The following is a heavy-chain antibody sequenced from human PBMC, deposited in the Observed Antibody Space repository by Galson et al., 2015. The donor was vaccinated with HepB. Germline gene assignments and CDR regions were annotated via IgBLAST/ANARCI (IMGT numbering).Heavy chain of an antibody. V-gene: IGHV3-74*01. CDR3: ASAYSYGWLDH. Sequence: SLRLSCAASGFTVSDYYIHWVRQASGKGLAWVSRINSDGKNTAYADSVKGRFTISRDNAKNMVYLQLNSLRVEDTAVYYCASAYSYGWLDHWGQGTLVTVSS. CDR1: GFTVSDYY. J-gene: IGHJ4*02. CDR2: INSDGKNT. D-gene: IGHD1-26*01.